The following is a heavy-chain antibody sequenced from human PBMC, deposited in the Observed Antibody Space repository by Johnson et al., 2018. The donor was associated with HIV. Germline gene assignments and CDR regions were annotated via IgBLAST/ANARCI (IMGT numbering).Heavy chain of an antibody. CDR3: TRRRGGFDI. V-gene: IGHV3-30-3*01. D-gene: IGHD2-15*01. J-gene: IGHJ3*02. Sequence: QVQLVESGGGVVQPGRSLRLSCAASGFTFSSYAMHWVRPAPGKGLEWVAVISYDGSNKYYADSVKGRFTISRDNSKNTLYLQMNSLRAEDTAVYYCTRRRGGFDIWGQGTMVTVSS. CDR1: GFTFSSYA. CDR2: ISYDGSNK.